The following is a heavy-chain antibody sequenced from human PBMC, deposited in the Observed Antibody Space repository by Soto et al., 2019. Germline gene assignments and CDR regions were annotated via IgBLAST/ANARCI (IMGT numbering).Heavy chain of an antibody. V-gene: IGHV4-31*03. J-gene: IGHJ5*02. CDR1: GGSISSGGYY. CDR3: AREFPSSSWYVGGEFDP. D-gene: IGHD6-13*01. Sequence: SETLSLTCTVSGGSISSGGYYWSWIRQHPGKGLEWIGYIYYSGSTYYNPSLKSRVTISVDTSKNQFSLKLSSVTAADTAVYYCAREFPSSSWYVGGEFDPWGQGTLVTVSS. CDR2: IYYSGST.